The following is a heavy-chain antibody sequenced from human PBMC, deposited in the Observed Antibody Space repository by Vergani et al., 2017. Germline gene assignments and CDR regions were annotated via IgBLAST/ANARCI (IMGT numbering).Heavy chain of an antibody. CDR3: ARRIKRLFWSGYSSWFDP. V-gene: IGHV4-31*03. J-gene: IGHJ5*02. Sequence: QVQLQESGPGLVKPSQTLSLTCTVSGGSISIGGYYWSWIRQHPGKGLEWIGYIYYSGSTYYNPSLKSRVTISVDTSKNQFSLKLSSVTAADTAVYYCARRIKRLFWSGYSSWFDPWGQGTLVTVSS. CDR2: IYYSGST. D-gene: IGHD3-3*01. CDR1: GGSISIGGYY.